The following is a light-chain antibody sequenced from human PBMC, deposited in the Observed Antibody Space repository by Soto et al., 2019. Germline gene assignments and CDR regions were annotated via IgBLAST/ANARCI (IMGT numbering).Light chain of an antibody. Sequence: QSVLTQPPSASRTPGQRVTISCSGSSSNIGRNPVYWYQQVPGTAPKLLFYTNDQRPSGVPDRFSGSKSGNTASLTISGLQAEDEADYYCSSYTTSNTYVFGTGTKVTVL. CDR2: TND. J-gene: IGLJ1*01. V-gene: IGLV1-44*01. CDR1: SSNIGRNP. CDR3: SSYTTSNTYV.